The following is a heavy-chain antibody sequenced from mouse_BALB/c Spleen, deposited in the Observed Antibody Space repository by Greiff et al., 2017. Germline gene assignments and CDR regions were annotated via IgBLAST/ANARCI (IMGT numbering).Heavy chain of an antibody. D-gene: IGHD3-1*01. J-gene: IGHJ4*01. CDR1: GFSLTSYG. V-gene: IGHV2-9*02. CDR2: IWAGGST. CDR3: AREGVGAYYAMDY. Sequence: QVQLKESGPGLVAPSQSLSITCTASGFSLTSYGVHWVRQPPGKGLEWLGVIWAGGSTNYNSALISRLSISKDNSKSHVVLKMNSLQTDDTAMYYCAREGVGAYYAMDYWGQGTSVTVSS.